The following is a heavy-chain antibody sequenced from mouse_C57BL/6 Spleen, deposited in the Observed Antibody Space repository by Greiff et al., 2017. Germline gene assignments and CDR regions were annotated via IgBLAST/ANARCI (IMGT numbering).Heavy chain of an antibody. CDR2: ISYSGST. CDR1: GYSITSDY. Sequence: EVKLMESGPGLAKPSQTLSLTCSVTGYSITSDYWNWIRKFPGNKLEYMGYISYSGSTYYNPSLKSRISITRDKSKNQYYLQLISVTTEDTATYDCARGDYGSSSLDYWGQGTTLAVSS. D-gene: IGHD1-1*01. CDR3: ARGDYGSSSLDY. J-gene: IGHJ2*01. V-gene: IGHV3-8*01.